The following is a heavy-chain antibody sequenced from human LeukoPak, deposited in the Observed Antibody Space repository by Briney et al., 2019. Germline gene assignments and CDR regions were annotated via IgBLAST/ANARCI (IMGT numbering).Heavy chain of an antibody. Sequence: GGSLRLSCAASGFTFNSYGMHWVRQAPGKGLEWVAVIWYDGSNKYYADSVKGRFTISRDNSKNTLYLQMNSLRAEDTAVYYCARRARRGSPAVHWGQGTLVTVSS. D-gene: IGHD1-14*01. CDR3: ARRARRGSPAVH. J-gene: IGHJ1*01. CDR1: GFTFNSYG. V-gene: IGHV3-33*01. CDR2: IWYDGSNK.